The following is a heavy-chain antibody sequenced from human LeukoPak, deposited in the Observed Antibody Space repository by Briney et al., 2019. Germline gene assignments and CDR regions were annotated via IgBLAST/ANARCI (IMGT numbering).Heavy chain of an antibody. J-gene: IGHJ4*02. CDR1: GYPFSSYN. D-gene: IGHD6-13*01. Sequence: WASVKVSCKASGYPFSSYNIHWVRQAPGQGLEWMGIINPSGGSTSYAQKFQGRVTMTRDTSTSTVYMELSSLRSEDTAVYYCARDPHGSSWYDYWGQGTLVTVSS. CDR3: ARDPHGSSWYDY. CDR2: INPSGGST. V-gene: IGHV1-46*01.